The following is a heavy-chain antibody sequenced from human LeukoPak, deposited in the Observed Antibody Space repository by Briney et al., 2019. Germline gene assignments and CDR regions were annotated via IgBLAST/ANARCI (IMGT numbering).Heavy chain of an antibody. CDR3: AKYRLRSSSSPGDY. Sequence: GGSLRLSCAASGFTFSSYAMSWVRQAPGKGLEWVSAISGSGGSTYYADSVKGRFTISRDNSKNTLYLQMNSLRAEDTAVYYCAKYRLRSSSSPGDYWGQGTLVTVSS. J-gene: IGHJ4*02. D-gene: IGHD6-6*01. CDR2: ISGSGGST. CDR1: GFTFSSYA. V-gene: IGHV3-23*01.